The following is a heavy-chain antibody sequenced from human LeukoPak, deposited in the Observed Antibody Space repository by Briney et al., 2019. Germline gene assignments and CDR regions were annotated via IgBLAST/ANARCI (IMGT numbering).Heavy chain of an antibody. CDR1: GYSFTSYW. Sequence: GESLKISCKGFGYSFTSYWIGWVRQMPGKGLEWMGIIYPGDSDTRYSPSFQGQVTISADKSISTAYLQWSSLKASDTAMYYCARQGRYGDYLGYYYGMDVWGQGTTVTVSS. CDR2: IYPGDSDT. V-gene: IGHV5-51*01. J-gene: IGHJ6*02. D-gene: IGHD4-17*01. CDR3: ARQGRYGDYLGYYYGMDV.